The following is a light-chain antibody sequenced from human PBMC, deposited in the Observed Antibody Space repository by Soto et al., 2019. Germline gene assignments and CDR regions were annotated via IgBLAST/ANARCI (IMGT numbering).Light chain of an antibody. CDR2: AAS. Sequence: DIQLTQSPSSLSASLGDRVAISCRAGQNIDNFLHWYQQKSGKAPELLIYAASSLRDGVPSRFSGSGFGTEFTLTINNLQPEDFATYYCQQSSSSPPITLGQGTRLEIK. V-gene: IGKV1-39*01. CDR3: QQSSSSPPIT. J-gene: IGKJ5*01. CDR1: QNIDNF.